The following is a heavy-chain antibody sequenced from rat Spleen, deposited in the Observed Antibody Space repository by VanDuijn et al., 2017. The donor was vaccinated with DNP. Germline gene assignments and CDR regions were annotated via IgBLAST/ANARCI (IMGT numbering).Heavy chain of an antibody. CDR1: EFTFTNYD. CDR2: ITHGGGNT. J-gene: IGHJ3*01. CDR3: TIDSYNSPFAY. D-gene: IGHD1-5*01. V-gene: IGHV5-25*01. Sequence: EVRLVESGGGFVQPERSMKLACATSEFTFTNYDMAWVRQAPKKGLEWVATITHGGGNTYYRDSVKGRFTISRVNADSTLYLQMDSLRSEDSATYYCTIDSYNSPFAYWGQGTLVTVSS.